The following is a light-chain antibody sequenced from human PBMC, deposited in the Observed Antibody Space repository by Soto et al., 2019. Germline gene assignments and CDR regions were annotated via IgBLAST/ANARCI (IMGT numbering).Light chain of an antibody. CDR3: CSYAGSYTYV. Sequence: QCALNQPRSVSGSAGQAVTISCTGTSSDVGAYNYVSWYQQHPDKAPTLMISGVSKRPSGVPDRFSGSRSGNTASLTISGLQAEDEADYYCCSYAGSYTYVFGTGTKVTVL. J-gene: IGLJ1*01. CDR1: SSDVGAYNY. CDR2: GVS. V-gene: IGLV2-11*01.